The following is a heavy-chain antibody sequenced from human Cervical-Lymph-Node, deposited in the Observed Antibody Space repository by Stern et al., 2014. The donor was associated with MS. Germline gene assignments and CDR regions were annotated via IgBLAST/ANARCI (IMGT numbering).Heavy chain of an antibody. Sequence: QITLKESGPALVKPTQTLTLTCTFSGFSLTTGGVCVSWVRQHPGKALEWLALIDWDDGRYYNTSLKTRLTISKDTSKNQVVLTMTNMDPVDTATYYCARILRWRRDGYNLWFDPWGQGTLVTVSS. CDR1: GFSLTTGGVC. D-gene: IGHD5-24*01. V-gene: IGHV2-70*20. J-gene: IGHJ5*02. CDR2: IDWDDGR. CDR3: ARILRWRRDGYNLWFDP.